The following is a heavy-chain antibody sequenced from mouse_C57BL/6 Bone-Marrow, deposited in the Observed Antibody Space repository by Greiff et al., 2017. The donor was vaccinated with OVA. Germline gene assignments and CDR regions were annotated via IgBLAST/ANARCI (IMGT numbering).Heavy chain of an antibody. CDR2: IDPENGDT. CDR1: GFNIKDDY. V-gene: IGHV14-4*01. Sequence: EVQRVESGAELVRPGASVKLSCTASGFNIKDDYMHWVKQRPEQGLEWIGWIDPENGDTEYASKFQGKATITADTSSNTAYLQLSSLTSEDTAVYYCTPRGPWFAYWGQGTLVTVSA. J-gene: IGHJ3*01. CDR3: TPRGPWFAY.